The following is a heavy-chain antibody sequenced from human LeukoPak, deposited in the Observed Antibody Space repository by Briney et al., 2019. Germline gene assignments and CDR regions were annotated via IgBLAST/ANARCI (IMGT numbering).Heavy chain of an antibody. CDR1: GFIFSTYI. D-gene: IGHD4-23*01. Sequence: GGSLRLSCTASGFIFSTYIIHWVRQAPGKGLEWVAVMSADGSIKIYTDSVKGRFTISRDNSKNTLYLQMNSLRAEDTAVYYCAKNTKPTLVTPDFWGQGTLVTVSS. V-gene: IGHV3-30-3*02. CDR3: AKNTKPTLVTPDF. CDR2: MSADGSIK. J-gene: IGHJ4*02.